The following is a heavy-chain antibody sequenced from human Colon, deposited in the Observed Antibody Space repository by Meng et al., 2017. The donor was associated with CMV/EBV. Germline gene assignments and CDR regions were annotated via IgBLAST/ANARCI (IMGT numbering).Heavy chain of an antibody. CDR1: GFTFNSYG. CDR2: ISGSGGST. J-gene: IGHJ5*02. Sequence: EGSLRLSCAASGFTFNSYGMHWVRQAPGKGLEWVSAISGSGGSTYYADSVKGRFTISRDNSKNTLYLHMNSLTAEDTAVYYCAKDRGIVMVPVGLNWFDPWGQGTLVTVSS. D-gene: IGHD2-2*01. V-gene: IGHV3-23*01. CDR3: AKDRGIVMVPVGLNWFDP.